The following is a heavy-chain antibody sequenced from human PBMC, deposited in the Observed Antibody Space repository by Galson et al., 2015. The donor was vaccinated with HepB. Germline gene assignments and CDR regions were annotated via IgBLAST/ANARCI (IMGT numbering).Heavy chain of an antibody. Sequence: SLRLSCAVSGFTLSDYYMSWIRQAPGKGLEWVSYVSSSGNTKYYADSVKGRFTISRDNAKNSLYLQMNSLRAEDTAVYYCAKVPFLTGPHYFDYWGQGTLVTVSS. D-gene: IGHD3-9*01. V-gene: IGHV3-11*01. CDR1: GFTLSDYY. CDR2: VSSSGNTK. CDR3: AKVPFLTGPHYFDY. J-gene: IGHJ4*02.